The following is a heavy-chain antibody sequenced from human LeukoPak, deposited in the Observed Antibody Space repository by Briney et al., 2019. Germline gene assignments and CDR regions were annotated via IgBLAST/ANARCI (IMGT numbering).Heavy chain of an antibody. CDR2: INHSGST. CDR3: ARAPTLYCSGGSCYFDY. Sequence: SETLSLTCAVYGGSFSGYYWSWIRQPPGKGLEWIGEINHSGSTNYNPSLKSRVTISVDTSKTQFSLKLSSVTAADTAVYYCARAPTLYCSGGSCYFDYWGQGTLVTVSS. CDR1: GGSFSGYY. V-gene: IGHV4-34*01. J-gene: IGHJ4*02. D-gene: IGHD2-15*01.